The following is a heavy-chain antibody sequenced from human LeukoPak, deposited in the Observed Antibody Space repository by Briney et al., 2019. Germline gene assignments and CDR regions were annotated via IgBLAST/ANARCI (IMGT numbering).Heavy chain of an antibody. CDR1: GFQLSSSW. CDR3: ARDRLGELSSPFDY. CDR2: IMEDGSKE. V-gene: IGHV3-7*01. Sequence: PGGSLRLSCAASGFQLSSSWMSWVRQAPGKGLEWVANIMEDGSKENYVDSVKGRFTISRDNAKNCLYLQMNSLRVEDTAVYFCARDRLGELSSPFDYWGQGTLVTVSS. D-gene: IGHD3-16*02. J-gene: IGHJ4*02.